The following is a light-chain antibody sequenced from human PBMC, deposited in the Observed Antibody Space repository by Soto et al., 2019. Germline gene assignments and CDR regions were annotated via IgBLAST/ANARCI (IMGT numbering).Light chain of an antibody. CDR1: QSVSSSY. V-gene: IGKV3-20*01. CDR2: GAS. Sequence: ELVLTQSPGTLSLSPGERATLSCRASQSVSSSYLAWYQQKPGQAPRLLIYGASNRATGIPDRFSGSGSETDFTLTISRLEPEDFAVYFCQQYGSSPPFTFGQGTKVEIK. CDR3: QQYGSSPPFT. J-gene: IGKJ2*01.